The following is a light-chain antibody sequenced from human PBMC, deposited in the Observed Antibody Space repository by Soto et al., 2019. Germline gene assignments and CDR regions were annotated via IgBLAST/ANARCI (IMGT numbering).Light chain of an antibody. V-gene: IGLV4-69*01. CDR3: QTWVTGIYV. J-gene: IGLJ1*01. CDR2: LNSDGSH. CDR1: SGHSSYA. Sequence: QLVLTQSPSASASLGASVKLTCTLSSGHSSYAIAWHQQQPEKGPRYLMKLNSDGSHSKGDGIPDRFSGSSSGAERYLTISSLQSEDEADYYCQTWVTGIYVFGTGTSSPS.